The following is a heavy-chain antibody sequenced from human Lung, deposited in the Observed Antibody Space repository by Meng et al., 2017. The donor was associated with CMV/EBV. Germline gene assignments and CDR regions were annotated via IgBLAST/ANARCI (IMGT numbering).Heavy chain of an antibody. CDR1: GFTFSNYA. J-gene: IGHJ6*02. V-gene: IGHV3-23*01. CDR3: ARYPTTGTYYYYNGMDV. CDR2: IAGSGSHT. Sequence: GGSXRLXCAASGFTFSNYAMSWVRQAPGKGLEWVSGIAGSGSHTFYTDSVKGRFTISRDNVKNTLYLQMNVLRVEDTALYYCARYPTTGTYYYYNGMDVWXLGNXVTVSS. D-gene: IGHD4-17*01.